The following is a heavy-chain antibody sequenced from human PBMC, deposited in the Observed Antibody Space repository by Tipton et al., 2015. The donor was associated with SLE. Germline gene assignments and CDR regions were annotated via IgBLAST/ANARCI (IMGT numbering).Heavy chain of an antibody. CDR1: GGSFSGYY. D-gene: IGHD1-26*01. V-gene: IGHV4-34*01. J-gene: IGHJ6*02. CDR3: ASWEASSWMDV. Sequence: TLSLTCAVYGGSFSGYYWSWIRQPPGKGLEWIGEINHSGNTNYNPSLKSRVTISVDTSKNQFSLKLSSVTAADTAVYYCASWEASSWMDVWGQGTTVTVSS. CDR2: INHSGNT.